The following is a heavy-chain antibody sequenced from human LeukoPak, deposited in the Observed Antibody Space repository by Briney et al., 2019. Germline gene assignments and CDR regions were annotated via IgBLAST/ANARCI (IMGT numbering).Heavy chain of an antibody. V-gene: IGHV4-59*01. CDR1: GGSISSYY. CDR3: ARGARAGYNLEPFDY. CDR2: ISNSGRT. D-gene: IGHD5-24*01. J-gene: IGHJ4*02. Sequence: SETLSLTCTVSGGSISSYYWSWIRQPPGKGLEWIGSISNSGRTNYNPSLKSRVTMSVDTYKNQFSLKVNSVTAADTAVYYCARGARAGYNLEPFDYWGQGTLVTVSS.